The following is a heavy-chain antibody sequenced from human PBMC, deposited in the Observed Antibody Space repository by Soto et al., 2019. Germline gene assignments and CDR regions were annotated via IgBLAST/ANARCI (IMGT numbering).Heavy chain of an antibody. D-gene: IGHD6-6*01. CDR2: IYPGDSDT. Sequence: GESLKISCKGSGYSFTSYWIGWVRQMPGKGLEWMGIIYPGDSDTRYSPSFQGQVTISADKSISTAYLQWSSLKASDTAMCYCARPSSQLVSFDAFDIWGQGTMVTVSS. CDR1: GYSFTSYW. J-gene: IGHJ3*02. CDR3: ARPSSQLVSFDAFDI. V-gene: IGHV5-51*01.